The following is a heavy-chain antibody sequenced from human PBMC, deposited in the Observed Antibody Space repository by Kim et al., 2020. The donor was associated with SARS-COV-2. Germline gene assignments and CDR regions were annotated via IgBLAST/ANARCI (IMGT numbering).Heavy chain of an antibody. CDR2: IFYSGTT. V-gene: IGHV4-39*01. J-gene: IGHJ4*02. Sequence: SETLSLTCTVSGYSIRSPNYYWGWIRQPPGKGLEWIGTIFYSGTTYYNPSLRSRITMTVDTSKNQFSLRLRSVTAADTAVYYCALQPYRYHSRSFSSPFDNWGQGVLVTVSS. CDR3: ALQPYRYHSRSFSSPFDN. D-gene: IGHD6-13*01. CDR1: GYSIRSPNYY.